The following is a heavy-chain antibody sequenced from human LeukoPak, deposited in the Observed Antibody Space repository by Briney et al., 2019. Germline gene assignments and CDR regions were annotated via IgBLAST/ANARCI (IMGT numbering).Heavy chain of an antibody. Sequence: GGSLRLSCVASGFTFSNYAMTWVRQAPGKGLVWVSRINSDGSSTSYADSVKGRFTISRDNAKNTLYLQMNSLRAEDTAVYYCAIGLYYDSSGYYHYWGQGTLVTVSS. D-gene: IGHD3-22*01. J-gene: IGHJ4*02. CDR3: AIGLYYDSSGYYHY. CDR1: GFTFSNYA. V-gene: IGHV3-74*01. CDR2: INSDGSST.